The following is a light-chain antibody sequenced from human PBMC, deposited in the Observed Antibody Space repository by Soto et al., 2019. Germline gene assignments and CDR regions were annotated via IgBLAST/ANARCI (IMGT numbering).Light chain of an antibody. J-gene: IGKJ2*01. CDR2: DAS. Sequence: EIVLTQSPATLSLSPGERATLSCRASQSVSSYLALYQQKPGQAPRLLIYDASNRATGIPARFSGSGSGTDFTLTISSLEPEDFAVYYCQQRSHWPPRYTCGQGTKLGIK. V-gene: IGKV3-11*01. CDR3: QQRSHWPPRYT. CDR1: QSVSSY.